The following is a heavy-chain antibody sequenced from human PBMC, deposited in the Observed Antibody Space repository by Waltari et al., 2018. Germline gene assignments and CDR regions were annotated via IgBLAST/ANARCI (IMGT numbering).Heavy chain of an antibody. D-gene: IGHD3-16*01. J-gene: IGHJ4*02. V-gene: IGHV3-21*01. CDR3: ARDYDYVWGSSHFDY. CDR2: ISSSSSYI. CDR1: GFTFSSYS. Sequence: EVQLVESGGGLVKPGGSLRLSCAASGFTFSSYSMNWVRQAPGKGLEWVSSISSSSSYIYYADSVKGRFTSSRDNAKNSLYLQMNSLRAEDTAVYYCARDYDYVWGSSHFDYWGQGTLVTVSS.